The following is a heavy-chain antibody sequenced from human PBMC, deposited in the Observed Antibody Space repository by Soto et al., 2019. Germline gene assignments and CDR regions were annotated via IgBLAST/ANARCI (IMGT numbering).Heavy chain of an antibody. CDR1: GFTFSSYA. J-gene: IGHJ6*02. D-gene: IGHD2-2*01. CDR2: ISGSGGST. V-gene: IGHV3-23*01. Sequence: PGGSLRLSCAASGFTFSSYAMSWVRQAPGKGLEWVSVISGSGGSTDYADSVKGRFTMYRDNSMNTLYLQMNSLRAEDTAVYYCATVVPAALFYYGMDVWGQGTTVTSP. CDR3: ATVVPAALFYYGMDV.